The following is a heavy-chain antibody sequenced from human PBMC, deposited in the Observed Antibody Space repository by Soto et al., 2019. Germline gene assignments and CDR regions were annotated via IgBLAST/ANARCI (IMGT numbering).Heavy chain of an antibody. Sequence: QVQLVESGGGVVQPGRSLRLSCAASGFTFSSYAMHWVSQAPGKGLEWVAVISYDGSNKYYADSVKGRFTISRDNSKNTLYLQMNSLRAEDTAVYYCARDLRVGSSGYIPLIWGQGTMVTVSS. V-gene: IGHV3-30-3*01. J-gene: IGHJ3*02. CDR3: ARDLRVGSSGYIPLI. CDR1: GFTFSSYA. CDR2: ISYDGSNK. D-gene: IGHD3-22*01.